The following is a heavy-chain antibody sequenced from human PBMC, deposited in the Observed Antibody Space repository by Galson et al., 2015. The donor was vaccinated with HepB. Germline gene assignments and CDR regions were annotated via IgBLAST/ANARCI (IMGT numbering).Heavy chain of an antibody. V-gene: IGHV3-48*04. Sequence: LRLSCAASGFTFSSYSMNWVRPAPGKGLEWVSYISSSSSTIYYADSVKGRFTISRDNAKNSLYLQMNSLRAEDTAVYYCARGYCSGGSCYGFLAVWGQGTLVTVSS. CDR1: GFTFSSYS. D-gene: IGHD2-15*01. J-gene: IGHJ4*02. CDR3: ARGYCSGGSCYGFLAV. CDR2: ISSSSSTI.